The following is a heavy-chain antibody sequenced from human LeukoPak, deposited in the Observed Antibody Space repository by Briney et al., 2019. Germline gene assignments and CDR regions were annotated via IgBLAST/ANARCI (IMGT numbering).Heavy chain of an antibody. D-gene: IGHD5/OR15-5a*01. V-gene: IGHV3-33*01. CDR2: IWYDGSNK. CDR1: GFTFSSYG. Sequence: PGGSLRLSCAASGFTFSSYGMHWVRQAPGKGLEWVAVIWYDGSNKYYADSVKGRFTISRDNSKNTLYLQMNSLRAEDTAVYYCARKSTINWYFDYWGQGTLVTVSS. J-gene: IGHJ4*02. CDR3: ARKSTINWYFDY.